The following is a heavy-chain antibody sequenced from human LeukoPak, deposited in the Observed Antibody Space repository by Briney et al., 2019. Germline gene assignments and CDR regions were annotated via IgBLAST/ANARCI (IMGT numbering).Heavy chain of an antibody. Sequence: GGSLRLSCAASGFTFSSYWMHWVRQAPGKGLVWVSRINSDGSSTSYADSVKGRFTISRDNSKNTLYLQMNSLRAEDTAVYYCAKVGRGLLWFAELGYYYYMDVWGKGTTVTISS. CDR3: AKVGRGLLWFAELGYYYYMDV. CDR2: INSDGSST. D-gene: IGHD3-10*01. J-gene: IGHJ6*03. V-gene: IGHV3-74*01. CDR1: GFTFSSYW.